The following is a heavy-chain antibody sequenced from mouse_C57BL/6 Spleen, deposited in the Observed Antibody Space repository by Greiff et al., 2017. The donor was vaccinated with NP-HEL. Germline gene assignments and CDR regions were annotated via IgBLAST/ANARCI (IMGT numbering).Heavy chain of an antibody. J-gene: IGHJ2*01. CDR3: ARHGTGTVYYFDY. Sequence: VQLQQSGAELVKPGASVKISCKASGYAFSSYWMNWVKQRPGKGLEWIGQIYPGDGDTNYNGKFKGKATLTADKSSSTAYMQLSSLTSEDSAVYFCARHGTGTVYYFDYWGQGTTLTVSS. CDR1: GYAFSSYW. CDR2: IYPGDGDT. V-gene: IGHV1-80*01. D-gene: IGHD4-1*01.